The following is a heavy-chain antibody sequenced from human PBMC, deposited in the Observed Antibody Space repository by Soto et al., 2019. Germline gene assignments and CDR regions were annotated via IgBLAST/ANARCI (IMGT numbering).Heavy chain of an antibody. D-gene: IGHD1-20*01. CDR2: IIPIFGTA. J-gene: IGHJ4*02. CDR3: AGLCNWNDGNGDY. CDR1: GGTFSSYA. Sequence: ASVKVSCKASGGTFSSYAISWVRQAPGQGLEWMGGIIPIFGTANYAQKFQGRVTITADESTSTAYMELSSLRSEDTAVYYCAGLCNWNDGNGDYWGQGTLVTVSS. V-gene: IGHV1-69*13.